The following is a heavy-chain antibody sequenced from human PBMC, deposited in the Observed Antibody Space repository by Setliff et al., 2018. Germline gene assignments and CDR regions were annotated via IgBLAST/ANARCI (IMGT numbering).Heavy chain of an antibody. Sequence: GGSLRLSCVVSGLTVSNDFMGWVRQAPGKGLEWIAAISANAGSTYYADSVKGRFTISRDNSKSTVFLLMGSLRAEDTAVYYCAKSRRPAGTGYRGHFDSWGQGTLVTVSS. J-gene: IGHJ4*02. CDR2: ISANAGST. D-gene: IGHD6-13*01. V-gene: IGHV3-23*01. CDR3: AKSRRPAGTGYRGHFDS. CDR1: GLTVSNDF.